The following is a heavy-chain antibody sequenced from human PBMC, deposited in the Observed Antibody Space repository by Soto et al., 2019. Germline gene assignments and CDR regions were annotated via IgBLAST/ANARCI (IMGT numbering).Heavy chain of an antibody. J-gene: IGHJ4*02. V-gene: IGHV1-46*01. CDR2: INPSGGST. CDR3: AIGYEGYDRSGVNFDY. Sequence: ASVKVSCKASGYTFTSYYMHWVRQAPGQGLERMGIINPSGGSTSYAQKFQGRVTMTRDTSTSTVYMELSSLRSEDTAVYYCAIGYEGYDRSGVNFDYCGQRTLVSVSS. CDR1: GYTFTSYY. D-gene: IGHD3-22*01.